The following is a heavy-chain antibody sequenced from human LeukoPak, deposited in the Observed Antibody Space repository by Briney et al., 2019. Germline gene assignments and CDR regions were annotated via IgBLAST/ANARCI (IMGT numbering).Heavy chain of an antibody. Sequence: SETLSLTCAVYGGSFSGYYWSWIRQPPGKGLEWIGEINHSGSTNYNPSLKSRVTISVDTSKNQFSLKLSSVTAADTAVYYCAREWGHCSSTSCYTEVDYWGQGTLVTVSS. D-gene: IGHD2-2*02. J-gene: IGHJ4*02. CDR3: AREWGHCSSTSCYTEVDY. CDR1: GGSFSGYY. V-gene: IGHV4-34*01. CDR2: INHSGST.